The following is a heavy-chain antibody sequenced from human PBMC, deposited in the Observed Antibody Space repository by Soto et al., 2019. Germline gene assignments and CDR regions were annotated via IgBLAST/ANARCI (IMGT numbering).Heavy chain of an antibody. CDR3: ARDHTAMSSYYYYYMGV. V-gene: IGHV1-18*01. Sequence: GASVKVSCKASGYTFTSYGISWVRQAPGQGLEWMGWISAYNGNTNYAQKLQGRVTMTTDTSTSTAYMELRSLRSDDTAVYYCARDHTAMSSYYYYYMGVWGKGTTVTVSS. CDR2: ISAYNGNT. CDR1: GYTFTSYG. D-gene: IGHD2-2*01. J-gene: IGHJ6*03.